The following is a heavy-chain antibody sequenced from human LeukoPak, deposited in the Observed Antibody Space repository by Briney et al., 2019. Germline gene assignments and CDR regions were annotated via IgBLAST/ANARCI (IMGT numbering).Heavy chain of an antibody. D-gene: IGHD1-26*01. V-gene: IGHV3-23*01. CDR3: TKRVKYGGTWDHFAD. Sequence: GGSLRLSCAASGFTFSTYWMSWVRQAPGKGLEWVSTVNADGGNTYYADSVKGRFTISRDNSKGTLILQMNSLRVEDTALYYCTKRVKYGGTWDHFADWGQGTLVTVSS. J-gene: IGHJ4*02. CDR2: VNADGGNT. CDR1: GFTFSTYW.